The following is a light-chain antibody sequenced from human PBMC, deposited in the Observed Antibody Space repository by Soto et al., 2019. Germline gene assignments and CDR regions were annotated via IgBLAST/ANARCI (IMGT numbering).Light chain of an antibody. CDR2: ASS. V-gene: IGKV3D-15*01. CDR1: QSIGSN. Sequence: EIVMTQSPATLSVSPGERATLSCRASQSIGSNLAWYQQKPGQAPRLVIYASSNRATGIPDRFSGSGSGTEFTLTISSVQPEDVAIYYCQQYTNWPITFGQGTRLEIK. J-gene: IGKJ5*01. CDR3: QQYTNWPIT.